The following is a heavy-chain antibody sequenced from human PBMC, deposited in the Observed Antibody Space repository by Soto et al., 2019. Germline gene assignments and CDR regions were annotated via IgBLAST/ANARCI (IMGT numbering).Heavy chain of an antibody. CDR3: ARVTLGSDY. J-gene: IGHJ4*02. CDR1: GFSFRDYY. V-gene: IGHV3-11*01. Sequence: QVQLVESGGGLVKPGGSLRLSCSASGFSFRDYYMCWVRQAPGKGLEWVSYISGSGTTIYYADSVKGRFTISRNNAKNSLYLQMNSLRAEDTAVYYCARVTLGSDYWGQGTLVTVSS. CDR2: ISGSGTTI.